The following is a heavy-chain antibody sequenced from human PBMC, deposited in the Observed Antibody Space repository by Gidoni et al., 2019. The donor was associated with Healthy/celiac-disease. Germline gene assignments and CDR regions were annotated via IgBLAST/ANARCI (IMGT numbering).Heavy chain of an antibody. CDR2: ISSSSSYI. Sequence: EVQLLESGGGLVKPGGSLRLSCAASGFTFSSYSVNWVRQPPGKGLEWVSSISSSSSYIYYADSVKGRFTISRDNAKNSLYLQMNSLRAEDTAVYYCARDRDDYGDSNWFDPWGQGTLVTVSS. D-gene: IGHD4-17*01. CDR3: ARDRDDYGDSNWFDP. V-gene: IGHV3-21*01. CDR1: GFTFSSYS. J-gene: IGHJ5*02.